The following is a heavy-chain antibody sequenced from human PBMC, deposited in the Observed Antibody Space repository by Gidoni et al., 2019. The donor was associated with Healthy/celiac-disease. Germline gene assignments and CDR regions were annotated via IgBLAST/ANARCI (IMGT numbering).Heavy chain of an antibody. CDR1: GFTSSDHY. J-gene: IGHJ6*02. V-gene: IGHV3-72*01. D-gene: IGHD3-22*01. CDR3: ARGGYYYDSSGLWDYYYGMDV. CDR2: TRNKANSYTT. Sequence: EVQLVDSGGGLVQTGGSLSLSCAASGFTSSDHYMDWLRQAPGKGLEWVGRTRNKANSYTTEYAASVKGRFTISRDDSKNSLYLQMNSLKTENTAVYYCARGGYYYDSSGLWDYYYGMDVWGQGTTVTVSS.